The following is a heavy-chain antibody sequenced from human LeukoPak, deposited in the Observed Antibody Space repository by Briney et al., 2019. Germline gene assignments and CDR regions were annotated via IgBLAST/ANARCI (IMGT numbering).Heavy chain of an antibody. Sequence: GGSLRLSCAASGFTFSSYEMNWVRQAPGKGLEWVSYISSSGSTIYYADSVKGRFTISRDNAKNSLYLQMNSLRTEDTALYYCAKLGSLSGRDYWGQGTLVTVSS. D-gene: IGHD3-10*01. CDR3: AKLGSLSGRDY. J-gene: IGHJ4*02. CDR2: ISSSGSTI. V-gene: IGHV3-48*03. CDR1: GFTFSSYE.